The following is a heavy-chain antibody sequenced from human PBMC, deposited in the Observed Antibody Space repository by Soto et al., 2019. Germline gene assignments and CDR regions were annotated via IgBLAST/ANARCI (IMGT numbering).Heavy chain of an antibody. J-gene: IGHJ4*02. CDR1: GFTFSNHT. V-gene: IGHV3-23*01. CDR3: ARDQRYFDY. CDR2: ISGSGGST. Sequence: LRLSCAASGFTFSNHTMSWVRQAPGKGLEWVSIISGSGGSTYHADSVKGRFTISRDNSKNTLYLQMNSLRAEDTAVYYCARDQRYFDYWGQGALVTVSS.